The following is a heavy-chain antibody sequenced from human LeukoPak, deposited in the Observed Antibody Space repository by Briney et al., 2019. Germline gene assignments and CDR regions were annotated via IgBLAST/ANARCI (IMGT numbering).Heavy chain of an antibody. J-gene: IGHJ4*02. V-gene: IGHV3-48*04. CDR3: ARGKYYYDISGYSTRHFDY. D-gene: IGHD3-22*01. CDR2: ISSSGNTI. Sequence: GGSLRLSCAASGFTFSSYSMNWVRQAPGKGLEWVSYISSSGNTIYYADSVKGRFTISRDNDKNSLYLQMNSLRAEDTAVHYCARGKYYYDISGYSTRHFDYWGQGTLVTVSS. CDR1: GFTFSSYS.